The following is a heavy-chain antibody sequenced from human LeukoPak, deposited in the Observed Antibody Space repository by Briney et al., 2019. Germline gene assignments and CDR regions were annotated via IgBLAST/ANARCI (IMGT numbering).Heavy chain of an antibody. CDR2: MNPDSGNT. CDR3: AVHLPGDYLDR. Sequence: GASVKVSCKASGYAFNIYDINWVRQATGQGLEWMGWMNPDSGNTGFAQKFQGRVTMTRNTSITTAYMGLSSLRFEDTAVYYCAVHLPGDYLDRWGQGTLVTVSS. V-gene: IGHV1-8*01. J-gene: IGHJ4*02. CDR1: GYAFNIYD.